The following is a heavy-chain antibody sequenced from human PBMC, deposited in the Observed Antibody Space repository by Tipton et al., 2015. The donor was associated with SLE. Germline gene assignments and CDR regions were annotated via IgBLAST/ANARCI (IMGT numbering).Heavy chain of an antibody. D-gene: IGHD3-3*01. J-gene: IGHJ4*02. Sequence: TLSLTCAVYGGSFSGYYCSWIRQPPGKGLEWIGEVNHSGGTNYNPSLRSRVSISVDRSKNQFSLKLTSVTAADTAVYYCARGGYDFWSGPGNYWGQGTLVTVSS. CDR2: VNHSGGT. CDR1: GGSFSGYY. CDR3: ARGGYDFWSGPGNY. V-gene: IGHV4-34*01.